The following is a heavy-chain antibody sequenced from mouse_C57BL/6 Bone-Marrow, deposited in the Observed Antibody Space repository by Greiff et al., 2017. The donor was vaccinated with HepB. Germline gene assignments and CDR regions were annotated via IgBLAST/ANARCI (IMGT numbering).Heavy chain of an antibody. CDR1: GYTFTSYW. Sequence: VQLQQPGAELVRPGPSVKLSCKASGYTFTSYWMHWVKQRPGQGLEWIGVIDPSDSYTNYNQKLKGKATLTVDTSSSTAYMQLSSLTSADSAVYYCGRTFTTVVADWYFDVWGTGTTVTVSS. CDR3: GRTFTTVVADWYFDV. J-gene: IGHJ1*03. CDR2: IDPSDSYT. D-gene: IGHD1-1*01. V-gene: IGHV1-59*01.